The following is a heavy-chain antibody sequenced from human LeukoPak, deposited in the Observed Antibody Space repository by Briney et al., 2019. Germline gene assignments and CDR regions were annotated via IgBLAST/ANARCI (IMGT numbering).Heavy chain of an antibody. CDR1: GYTFTGYY. Sequence: ASVKVSCKASGYTFTGYYMHWVRQAPGQGLEWMGWISAYNGNTNYAQKLQGRVTMTTDTSTSTAYMELRSLRSDDTAVYYCARGGAKYDFWSGYNQNWFDPWGQGTLVTVSS. J-gene: IGHJ5*02. CDR3: ARGGAKYDFWSGYNQNWFDP. CDR2: ISAYNGNT. V-gene: IGHV1-18*04. D-gene: IGHD3-3*01.